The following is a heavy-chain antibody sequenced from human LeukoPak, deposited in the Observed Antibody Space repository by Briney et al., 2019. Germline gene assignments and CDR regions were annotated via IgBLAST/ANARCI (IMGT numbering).Heavy chain of an antibody. D-gene: IGHD2-2*01. CDR2: IYPGDSGT. Sequence: GESLKISCKGSGYRFTDYWIAWVRQMPGKGLEWMGIIYPGDSGTRYSPSFQGQVTFSADKSISTAYLQWSSLKASDTAMYYCARRSYCYSTSCYGYWFDSWGQGTLVTVSS. CDR3: ARRSYCYSTSCYGYWFDS. CDR1: GYRFTDYW. V-gene: IGHV5-51*01. J-gene: IGHJ5*01.